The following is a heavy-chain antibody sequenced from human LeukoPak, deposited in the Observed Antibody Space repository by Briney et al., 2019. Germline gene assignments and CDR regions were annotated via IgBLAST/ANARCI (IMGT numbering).Heavy chain of an antibody. D-gene: IGHD2-2*01. CDR3: ARGCSSTSACDY. CDR1: GFTFSDYY. V-gene: IGHV3-11*01. CDR2: ISSSGSTI. Sequence: PGGSLRLSCAASGFTFSDYYMSWIRQAPGKGLEWVSYISSSGSTIYYADSVKGRFTISRDNAKNSLYLQMNSLRAEDTALYHCARGCSSTSACDYWGQGTLVTVSS. J-gene: IGHJ4*02.